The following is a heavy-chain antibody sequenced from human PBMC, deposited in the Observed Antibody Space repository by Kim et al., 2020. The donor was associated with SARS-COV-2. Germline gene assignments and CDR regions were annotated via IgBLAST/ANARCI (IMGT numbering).Heavy chain of an antibody. Sequence: GGSLRLSCAASGFTVSSYWMSWVRQAPGKGLEWVANIKQDGREKYYVDSVKGRFTISRDNAKNSLYLQMNSLRAEDTAVYYCARGAIAVADDEPLWYYYYGMDVWGQGTTVTVSS. J-gene: IGHJ6*02. V-gene: IGHV3-7*01. CDR1: GFTVSSYW. CDR2: IKQDGREK. CDR3: ARGAIAVADDEPLWYYYYGMDV. D-gene: IGHD6-19*01.